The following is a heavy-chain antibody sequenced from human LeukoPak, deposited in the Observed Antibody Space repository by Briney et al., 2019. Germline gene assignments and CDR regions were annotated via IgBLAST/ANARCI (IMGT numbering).Heavy chain of an antibody. CDR2: INPNSGGT. CDR3: ARVRIALNWFDP. J-gene: IGHJ5*02. CDR1: GYTFTGYY. Sequence: ASVKVSCKASGYTFTGYYMRWVRQAPGQGLEWMGWINPNSGGTNYAQKFQGRVTMTRDTSISTAYMELSRLRSDDTAVYYCARVRIALNWFDPWGQGTLVTVSS. V-gene: IGHV1-2*02. D-gene: IGHD6-13*01.